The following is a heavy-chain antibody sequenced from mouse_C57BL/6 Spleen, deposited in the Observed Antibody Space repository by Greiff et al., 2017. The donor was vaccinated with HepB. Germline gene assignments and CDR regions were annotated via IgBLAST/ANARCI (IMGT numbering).Heavy chain of an antibody. CDR1: GFTFSDAW. J-gene: IGHJ2*01. CDR2: IRNKANNHAT. D-gene: IGHD1-1*01. Sequence: EVMLVESGGGLVQPGGSMKLSCAASGFTFSDAWMDWVRQSPEKGLEWVAEIRNKANNHATYYAESVKGRFTISRDDSKSSVYLQMNSLRAEDTGIYYCTGMRYYCGSSYRYFDYWGQGTTLTVSS. CDR3: TGMRYYCGSSYRYFDY. V-gene: IGHV6-6*01.